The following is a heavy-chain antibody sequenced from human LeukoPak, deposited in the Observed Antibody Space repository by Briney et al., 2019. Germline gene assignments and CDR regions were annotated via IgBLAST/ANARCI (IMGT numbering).Heavy chain of an antibody. Sequence: GGSLRLSCAASGFTFSSYEMNWVRQAPGKGLEWVSYISSSGSTIYYADSVKGRFTISRDNAKNSLYLQMNSLRAEDTAVYYCARDSIRGYSGYDYGGGFDYWGQGTLVTVSS. D-gene: IGHD5-12*01. J-gene: IGHJ4*02. CDR2: ISSSGSTI. V-gene: IGHV3-48*03. CDR3: ARDSIRGYSGYDYGGGFDY. CDR1: GFTFSSYE.